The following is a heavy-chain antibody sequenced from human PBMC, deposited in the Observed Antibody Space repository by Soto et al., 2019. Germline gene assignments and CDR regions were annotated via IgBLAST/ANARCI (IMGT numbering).Heavy chain of an antibody. J-gene: IGHJ6*02. CDR2: IHYSGDT. D-gene: IGHD3-3*01. V-gene: IGHV4-59*12. CDR3: VRSKNNTKFGVNAPRGMDV. CDR1: GASISSDY. Sequence: PLETLSLTCTVSGASISSDYWSWVRQPPGRGLEWIAYIHYSGDTNHNPSLKSRVTISIDTSKDQFSLRLSSVTAADTDVYYCVRSKNNTKFGVNAPRGMDVWGLGTTVNV.